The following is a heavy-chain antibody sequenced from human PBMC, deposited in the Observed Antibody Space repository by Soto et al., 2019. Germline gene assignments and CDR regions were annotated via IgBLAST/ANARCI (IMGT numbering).Heavy chain of an antibody. V-gene: IGHV3-66*01. CDR3: ARVETLSAGAHY. CDR2: LYSDDST. Sequence: EVQLVESGGGLVQPGGSLRLSCAASGFTVSGIYMSWVRQAPGKGLEWVSLLYSDDSTYYADSVKGRFTISRDNSKNTLFLQMNSLRAEDTAVYYCARVETLSAGAHYWGQGTLVTVSS. J-gene: IGHJ4*02. CDR1: GFTVSGIY. D-gene: IGHD6-13*01.